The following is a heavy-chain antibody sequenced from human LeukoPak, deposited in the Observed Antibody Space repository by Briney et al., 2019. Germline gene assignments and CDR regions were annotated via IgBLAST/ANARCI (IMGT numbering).Heavy chain of an antibody. Sequence: AGGSLRLSCAASGFTFSSYWMHWVRQAPGKGLEWVAVISNDGSNKLYTDSVKGRFTISRDNSKNTLYLQMNSLRAEDTAVYYCARSDVDMAAWGQGTLVTVSS. V-gene: IGHV3-30*03. CDR1: GFTFSSYW. D-gene: IGHD5-12*01. J-gene: IGHJ5*02. CDR3: ARSDVDMAA. CDR2: ISNDGSNK.